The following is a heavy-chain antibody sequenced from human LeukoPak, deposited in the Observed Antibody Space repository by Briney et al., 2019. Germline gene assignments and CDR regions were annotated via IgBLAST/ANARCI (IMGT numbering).Heavy chain of an antibody. V-gene: IGHV1-2*02. CDR1: GYTFTDYY. Sequence: ASVKVFCKASGYTFTDYYVHWVRHPPGQGLEWMGWINPNSADTSYAQKFRGRVIMTRDTSINTAYVVLSGLKSDDTAVYYCARPLTGTSWYYFDYWGQGTLVTVSS. CDR3: ARPLTGTSWYYFDY. J-gene: IGHJ4*02. CDR2: INPNSADT. D-gene: IGHD1-7*01.